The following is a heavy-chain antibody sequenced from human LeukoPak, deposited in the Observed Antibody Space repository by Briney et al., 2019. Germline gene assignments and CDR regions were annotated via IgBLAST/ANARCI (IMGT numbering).Heavy chain of an antibody. V-gene: IGHV3-23*01. CDR3: AKDLGSDCGGDCYGQGY. Sequence: GGSLRLSCAASGFTFSSYAMSWVRQAPGKGLEWVSAISGSGGSTYYADSVKGRFTISRDNSKNTLHLQMNSLRAEDTAVYYCAKDLGSDCGGDCYGQGYWGQGTLVTVSS. CDR2: ISGSGGST. D-gene: IGHD2-21*02. J-gene: IGHJ4*02. CDR1: GFTFSSYA.